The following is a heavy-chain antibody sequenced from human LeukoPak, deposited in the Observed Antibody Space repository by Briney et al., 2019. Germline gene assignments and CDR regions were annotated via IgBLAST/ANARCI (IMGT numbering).Heavy chain of an antibody. CDR2: INQDGSER. CDR1: GFTFSNYW. Sequence: GGSLRLSCAASGFTFSNYWMTWVRQAPGKGLEWVANINQDGSERYYVDSVKGRFTISRDNAKNSLYLQMNSLRAEDTAVYYCATSFLSGSYHSLDYWGQGTLVTVSS. V-gene: IGHV3-7*01. D-gene: IGHD1-26*01. J-gene: IGHJ4*02. CDR3: ATSFLSGSYHSLDY.